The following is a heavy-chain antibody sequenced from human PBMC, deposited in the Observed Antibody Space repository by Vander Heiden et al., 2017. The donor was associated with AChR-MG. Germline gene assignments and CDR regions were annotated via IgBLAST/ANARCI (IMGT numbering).Heavy chain of an antibody. CDR3: ARSGQLDNY. CDR1: GGSFSAYY. CDR2: IDHSGTT. J-gene: IGHJ4*02. V-gene: IGHV4-34*01. D-gene: IGHD1-1*01. Sequence: QVQLHQWGAGLLKPSETLSLTCAVYGGSFSAYYWGWIRQPPGRGLEWIREIDHSGTTNYNPSLKSRVTMSVDTSKNQFSLKLTSVTAADTALYYCARSGQLDNYWGQGTLVTVSP.